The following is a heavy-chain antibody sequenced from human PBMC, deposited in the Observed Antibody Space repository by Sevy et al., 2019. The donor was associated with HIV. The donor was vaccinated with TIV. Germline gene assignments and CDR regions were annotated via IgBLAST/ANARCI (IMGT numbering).Heavy chain of an antibody. D-gene: IGHD1-26*01. CDR1: GFTFSNAW. J-gene: IGHJ4*02. Sequence: GGSLRLTCAASGFTFSNAWMSWVRQAPGKGLEWVGRIKSKTEGATRDFAAPVKGRLLISTDDSRNTVYLQMNSLKTEDTAVYYCTAGVGASDFDYWDQGTLVTVSS. CDR2: IKSKTEGATR. CDR3: TAGVGASDFDY. V-gene: IGHV3-15*01.